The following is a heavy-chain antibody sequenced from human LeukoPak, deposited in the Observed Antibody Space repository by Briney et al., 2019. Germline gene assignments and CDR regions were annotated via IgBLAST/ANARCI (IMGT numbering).Heavy chain of an antibody. CDR1: GFTFSSYS. D-gene: IGHD3-9*01. Sequence: GGSLRLSCAASGFTFSSYSMNWVRQAPGKGLEWVSSISSSSSYIYYADSVKGRFTISRDNAKNSLYLQMNSLRAEDTAVYYCARGRGYDILTGLRRKFDYWGQGTLVTVPS. CDR3: ARGRGYDILTGLRRKFDY. J-gene: IGHJ4*02. V-gene: IGHV3-21*01. CDR2: ISSSSSYI.